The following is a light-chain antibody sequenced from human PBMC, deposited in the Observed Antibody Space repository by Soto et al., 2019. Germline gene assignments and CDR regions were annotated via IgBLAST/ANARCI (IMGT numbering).Light chain of an antibody. CDR3: QQYKSWPIT. J-gene: IGKJ5*01. Sequence: EIVLTQSPGTLSLSPGERATLSCRASQSVSSSYLAWYQQKPGQAPRLLIYGASSRATGIPDRFSGSGSGTDFTLTISGLQSEDFAVYYCQQYKSWPITFGQGTRLENK. CDR1: QSVSSSY. V-gene: IGKV3-20*01. CDR2: GAS.